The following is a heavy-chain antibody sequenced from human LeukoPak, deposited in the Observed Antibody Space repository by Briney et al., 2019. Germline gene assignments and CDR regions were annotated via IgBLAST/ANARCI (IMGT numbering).Heavy chain of an antibody. J-gene: IGHJ5*02. CDR2: TSYDGNNE. CDR1: GFAFSSFG. V-gene: IGHV3-30*18. D-gene: IGHD3-22*01. CDR3: AKGFYDSGP. Sequence: GGSLRLSCAASGFAFSSFGMHWVRQAPGKGLEYVALTSYDGNNEYYADSVEGRFTISRDSSKNTVYLQMNSLRVEDTAVYYCAKGFYDSGPWGQGTLVTVSS.